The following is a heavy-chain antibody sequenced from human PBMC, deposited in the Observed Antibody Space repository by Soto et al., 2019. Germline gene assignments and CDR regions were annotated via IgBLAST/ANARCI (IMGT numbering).Heavy chain of an antibody. CDR3: ARFWRDYDFWSGYPKPDYYYSYMDV. V-gene: IGHV4-59*01. CDR2: IYYSGST. Sequence: LQPLSLTCTVAGGSISSYYGSWIRQPTGKGLEWIGYIYYSGSTNYNPSLKSRVTISVDTSKNQFSLKLSSVTAADTAVYYCARFWRDYDFWSGYPKPDYYYSYMDVWGKGTTVTVSS. CDR1: GGSISSYY. J-gene: IGHJ6*03. D-gene: IGHD3-3*01.